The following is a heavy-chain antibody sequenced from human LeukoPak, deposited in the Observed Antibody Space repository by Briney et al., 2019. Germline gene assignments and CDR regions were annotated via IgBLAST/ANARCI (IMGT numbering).Heavy chain of an antibody. CDR2: IKSKTDGGTT. D-gene: IGHD3-16*01. Sequence: PGGSLRLSCAASGFTFSNAWMSWVRQAPGKGLEWVGRIKSKTDGGTTDYAAPVKGRFTISRDDSKNTLYLQMNSLKTEDTAVYYCLGDSPEGAFDIWGQGTMVTVSS. CDR1: GFTFSNAW. V-gene: IGHV3-15*01. J-gene: IGHJ3*02. CDR3: LGDSPEGAFDI.